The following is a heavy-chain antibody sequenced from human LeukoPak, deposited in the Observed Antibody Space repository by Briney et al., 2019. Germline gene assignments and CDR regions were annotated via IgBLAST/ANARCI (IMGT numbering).Heavy chain of an antibody. Sequence: SETLSLTCAVYGGSFSGYYWSWIRQPPGKGLEWIGYIYHTGSTNSNPSLKSRVTISVDTSKNQFSLKLSSVTAADTAVYYCARHANSDAFDIWGQGTMVTVSS. CDR3: ARHANSDAFDI. J-gene: IGHJ3*02. CDR1: GGSFSGYY. D-gene: IGHD4/OR15-4a*01. V-gene: IGHV4-34*01. CDR2: IYHTGST.